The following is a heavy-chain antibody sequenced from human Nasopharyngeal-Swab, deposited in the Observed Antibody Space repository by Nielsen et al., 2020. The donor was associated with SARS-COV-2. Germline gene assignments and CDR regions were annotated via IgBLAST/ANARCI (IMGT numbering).Heavy chain of an antibody. CDR3: ARTYYYDSSGYYYVWFDP. D-gene: IGHD3-22*01. CDR2: ISSSGSTI. Sequence: GGSLRLSCAASGFTFSDYYMSWIRQAPGKGLEWVSYISSSGSTIYYADSVKGRFTISRDNARNSLYLQKNSLRAEDTAVYYCARTYYYDSSGYYYVWFDPWGQGTLVTVSS. J-gene: IGHJ5*02. CDR1: GFTFSDYY. V-gene: IGHV3-11*01.